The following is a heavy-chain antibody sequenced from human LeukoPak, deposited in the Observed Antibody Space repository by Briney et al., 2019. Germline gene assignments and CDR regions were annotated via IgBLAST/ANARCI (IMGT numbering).Heavy chain of an antibody. Sequence: GGSLRLSCAASGFTFSDYYMSWIRQAPGKGLEWVSYISSSGSTIYYADSVKGRLTISRDNAKNSLYLQMNSLRAEDTAVYYCATDTYYDFWSGPVEYWGQGTLVTVSS. D-gene: IGHD3-3*01. J-gene: IGHJ4*02. CDR2: ISSSGSTI. V-gene: IGHV3-11*04. CDR1: GFTFSDYY. CDR3: ATDTYYDFWSGPVEY.